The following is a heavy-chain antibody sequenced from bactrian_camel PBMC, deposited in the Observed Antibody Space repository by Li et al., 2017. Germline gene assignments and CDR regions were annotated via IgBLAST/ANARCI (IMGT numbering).Heavy chain of an antibody. Sequence: HVQLVESGGGLVQPGGSLRLSCAASEFTFSSYYITWVRQAPGKGLEWGSSIYSDGSVTYYADSVKGRFTISRDNAKNTVYLQMTSLKSEDTAVYYCLRGLVYGGNWYFAGIDMYWGQGTQVTVS. D-gene: IGHD6*01. CDR2: IYSDGSVT. J-gene: IGHJ4*01. CDR1: EFTFSSYY. V-gene: IGHV3S6*01. CDR3: LRGLVYGGNWYFAGIDMY.